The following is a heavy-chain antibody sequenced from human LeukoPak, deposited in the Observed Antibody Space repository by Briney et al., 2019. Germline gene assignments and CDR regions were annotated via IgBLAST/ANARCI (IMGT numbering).Heavy chain of an antibody. J-gene: IGHJ5*02. Sequence: ASVKVSCKASGYTFTGYYMHWVRQAPGQGLEWMGWINPNSGGTNYAQKFQGRVTMTRDTSISTAYMELSRLRSDDTAVYYCARVGGIAVAANNWFDPWGQGTLVTVSS. V-gene: IGHV1-2*02. CDR2: INPNSGGT. CDR3: ARVGGIAVAANNWFDP. CDR1: GYTFTGYY. D-gene: IGHD6-19*01.